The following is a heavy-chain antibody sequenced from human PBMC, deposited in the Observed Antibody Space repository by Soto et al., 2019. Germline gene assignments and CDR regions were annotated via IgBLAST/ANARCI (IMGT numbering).Heavy chain of an antibody. J-gene: IGHJ4*02. V-gene: IGHV3-23*01. CDR1: GFTFSSYA. Sequence: EVQLLESGGGLVQPGGSLRLSCAASGFTFSSYAMSWVRQAPGKGLEWVSAISGSGGSTYYADSVKGRFTISRDNSKNTLYLQLNSLLAEGTAVDYFAKGLRPTSGLLLEPCRVDLWGPGTLVTVSS. CDR3: AKGLRPTSGLLLEPCRVDL. CDR2: ISGSGGST. D-gene: IGHD2-15*01.